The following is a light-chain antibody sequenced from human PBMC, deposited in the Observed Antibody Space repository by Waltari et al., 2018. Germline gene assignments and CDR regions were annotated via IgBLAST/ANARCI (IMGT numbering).Light chain of an antibody. CDR3: QHYVRLPVS. Sequence: EIVLTQSPGTLSLSPGERATLSCRASQSVSRSLAWYQQKPSQAPRLLIYGASSRATVVPDRFSGSGSGTDFSLTISRLEPEDFAVYYCQHYVRLPVSFGQGTKVEIK. V-gene: IGKV3-20*01. J-gene: IGKJ1*01. CDR2: GAS. CDR1: QSVSRS.